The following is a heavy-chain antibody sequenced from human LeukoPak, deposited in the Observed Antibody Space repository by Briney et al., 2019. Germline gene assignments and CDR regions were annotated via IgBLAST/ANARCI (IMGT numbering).Heavy chain of an antibody. CDR3: ARATFLEPMDV. Sequence: SETLSLTCTVSGDSISSYYWSWIRQPAGKGLEWIGRFHSSGSTIYNPSLKSRVTMSVDTSQNQFSLKLSSVTAADTAVYYCARATFLEPMDVWGKGTTVTVSS. J-gene: IGHJ6*04. CDR2: FHSSGST. D-gene: IGHD3-3*02. CDR1: GDSISSYY. V-gene: IGHV4-4*07.